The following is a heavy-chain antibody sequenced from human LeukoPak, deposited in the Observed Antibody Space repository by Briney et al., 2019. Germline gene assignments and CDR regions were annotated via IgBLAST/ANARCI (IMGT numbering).Heavy chain of an antibody. Sequence: GGSLRLSCAASGFTFSSCWMSWVRQAPGKGLEWVANIKQDGSEKYYLDSVKGRFTISRDNSKNTLCLQMNSLRAEDTAVYYCAKYSNYYDSSPQDYWGQGTLVTVSS. CDR3: AKYSNYYDSSPQDY. J-gene: IGHJ4*02. D-gene: IGHD3-22*01. CDR2: IKQDGSEK. CDR1: GFTFSSCW. V-gene: IGHV3-7*03.